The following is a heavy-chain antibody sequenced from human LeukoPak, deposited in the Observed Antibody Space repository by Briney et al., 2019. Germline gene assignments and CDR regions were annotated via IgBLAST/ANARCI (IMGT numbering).Heavy chain of an antibody. CDR3: ARVEDDFWSGYYNNWFDP. CDR2: ISSSSSYI. Sequence: GGSLRLSCAASGFTFSDYYMSWIRQAPGKGLEWVSSISSSSSYIYYADSVKGRFTISRDNAKNSLYLQMNSLRAEDTAVYYCARVEDDFWSGYYNNWFDPWGQGTLVTVSS. D-gene: IGHD3-3*01. J-gene: IGHJ5*02. CDR1: GFTFSDYY. V-gene: IGHV3-11*06.